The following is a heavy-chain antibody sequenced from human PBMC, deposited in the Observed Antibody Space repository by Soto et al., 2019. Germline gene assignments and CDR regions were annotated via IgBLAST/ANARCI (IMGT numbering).Heavy chain of an antibody. Sequence: PGESLKISCKGSGYSFTSYWIGWVRQMPGKGLEWMGIIYPGDSDTRYSPSFQGQVTISADKSISTAYLQWSSLKTSDTAMYYCARHEVVPAADDYYYYYYMDVWGKGTTVTVSS. CDR2: IYPGDSDT. D-gene: IGHD2-2*01. CDR1: GYSFTSYW. J-gene: IGHJ6*03. V-gene: IGHV5-51*01. CDR3: ARHEVVPAADDYYYYYYMDV.